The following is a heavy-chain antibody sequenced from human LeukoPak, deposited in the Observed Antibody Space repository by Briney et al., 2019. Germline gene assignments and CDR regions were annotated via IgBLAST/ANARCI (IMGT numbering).Heavy chain of an antibody. CDR2: IYTSGST. CDR3: AGAFRVVVIEDAFDI. V-gene: IGHV4-61*02. D-gene: IGHD3-22*01. J-gene: IGHJ3*02. Sequence: SQTLSLTSTVSGGSISSGSYYWSWIRQPTGKGLEWIGRIYTSGSTNYNPSLKSRVTIPVDTSKNQFSLKLSSVTAADTAVYYCAGAFRVVVIEDAFDIWGQGTMVTVSS. CDR1: GGSISSGSYY.